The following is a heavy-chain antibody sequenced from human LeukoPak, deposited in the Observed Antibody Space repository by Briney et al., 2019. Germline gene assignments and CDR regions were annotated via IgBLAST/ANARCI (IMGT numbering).Heavy chain of an antibody. V-gene: IGHV1-69*04. Sequence: SVKVSCKASGGTFSSYAISWVRQAPGQGLEWMGRIIPILGIANYAQKFQGRVTITADKSTSTAYMELSSLRSEDTAVYYCARDSIYYYDSSGKYNWFDPWGQGTLVTVSS. J-gene: IGHJ5*02. CDR1: GGTFSSYA. D-gene: IGHD3-22*01. CDR3: ARDSIYYYDSSGKYNWFDP. CDR2: IIPILGIA.